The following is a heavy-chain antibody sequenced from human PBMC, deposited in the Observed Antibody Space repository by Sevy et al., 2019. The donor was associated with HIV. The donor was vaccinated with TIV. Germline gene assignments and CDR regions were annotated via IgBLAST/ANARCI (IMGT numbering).Heavy chain of an antibody. CDR3: ARDRVVDTAIKNDY. CDR1: GFTFSSYA. D-gene: IGHD5-18*01. J-gene: IGHJ4*02. Sequence: GGSLRLSCAASGFTFSSYAMHWVRQAPGKGLEWVAVISYDGSNKYYADSVKGRFTISRDNSKNTLYLQMNSLRAEDTAVYYCARDRVVDTAIKNDYWGQGTLVTVSS. V-gene: IGHV3-30-3*01. CDR2: ISYDGSNK.